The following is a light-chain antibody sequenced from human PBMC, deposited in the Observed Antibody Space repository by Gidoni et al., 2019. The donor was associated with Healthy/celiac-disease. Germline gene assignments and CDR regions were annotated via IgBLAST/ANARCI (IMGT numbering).Light chain of an antibody. Sequence: AIRLTPSPSSLSASTGDRVTITCRASQGISSYLAWYQKKPGKAPKLLIYAASTLQSGVPSRFSGSGSGTDFTLTISCLQSEDFATYYCQQEYSYPWTFGQGTKVEIK. CDR3: QQEYSYPWT. V-gene: IGKV1-8*01. J-gene: IGKJ1*01. CDR2: AAS. CDR1: QGISSY.